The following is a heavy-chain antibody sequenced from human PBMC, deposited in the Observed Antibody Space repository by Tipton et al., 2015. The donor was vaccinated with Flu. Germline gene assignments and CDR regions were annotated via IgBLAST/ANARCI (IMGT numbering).Heavy chain of an antibody. Sequence: TLSLTCAVSGYSIRSSNYYWGWIRQPPGKGLGWIGNIFHSGNSYHNPSLKSRLTMSVETFKNQFSLKLSSVTAADTAVYYCARRDYSNYVSEPKNWFDSWGQGALVIVSS. J-gene: IGHJ5*01. CDR1: GYSIRSSNYY. V-gene: IGHV4-38-2*01. D-gene: IGHD4-11*01. CDR3: ARRDYSNYVSEPKNWFDS. CDR2: IFHSGNS.